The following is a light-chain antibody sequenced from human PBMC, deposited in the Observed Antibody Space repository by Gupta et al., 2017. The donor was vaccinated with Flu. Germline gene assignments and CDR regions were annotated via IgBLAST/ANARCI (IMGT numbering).Light chain of an antibody. V-gene: IGKV3-11*01. Sequence: ELVLTQSPATLSLSTGERGTLSCRASQSVSSYLAWYQQKPGQAPRLLIYDASNRATGIPARFSGSGSGTDLTLTSSSLEPEDFAVYYCQQRSNWPPYSFGQGTKLEIK. CDR3: QQRSNWPPYS. CDR1: QSVSSY. J-gene: IGKJ2*03. CDR2: DAS.